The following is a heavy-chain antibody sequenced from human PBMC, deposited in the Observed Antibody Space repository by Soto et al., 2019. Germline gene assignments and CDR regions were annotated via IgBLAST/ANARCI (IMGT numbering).Heavy chain of an antibody. D-gene: IGHD2-15*01. Sequence: QVQLVESGGGVVQPGRSLRLSCAASGFTFSSYGMHWVRQAPGKGLEWVAVIWYDGSNKYYADSVKGRFTISRDNSKNTLYLQMNNLRAEDTAVYYWARRREDNQEGAFDIWGQGTMVTVSS. CDR2: IWYDGSNK. CDR3: ARRREDNQEGAFDI. V-gene: IGHV3-33*01. J-gene: IGHJ3*02. CDR1: GFTFSSYG.